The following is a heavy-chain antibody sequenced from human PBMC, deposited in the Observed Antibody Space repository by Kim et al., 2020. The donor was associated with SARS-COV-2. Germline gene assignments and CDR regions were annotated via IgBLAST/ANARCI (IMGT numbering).Heavy chain of an antibody. J-gene: IGHJ4*02. D-gene: IGHD3-10*01. V-gene: IGHV3-23*01. CDR3: AKELCFGELPNYFDY. Sequence: SVKDRFASTRDNSNNTLSLQMNSLRAEDTAVYYCAKELCFGELPNYFDYWGQGTLVTVSS.